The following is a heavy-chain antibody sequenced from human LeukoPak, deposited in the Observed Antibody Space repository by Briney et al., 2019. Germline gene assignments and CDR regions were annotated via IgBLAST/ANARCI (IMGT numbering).Heavy chain of an antibody. CDR2: IYYSGST. CDR1: GGSISSNSYY. D-gene: IGHD3-16*01. Sequence: SETLSLTCAVSGGSISSNSYYWGWIRQPPGKGLEWIGSIYYSGSTYYNPSLKSRVTISVDTSKNQFSLKLSSVTAADTAVYYCARDASYDYVWGRANWFDPWGQGTLVTVSS. J-gene: IGHJ5*02. CDR3: ARDASYDYVWGRANWFDP. V-gene: IGHV4-39*07.